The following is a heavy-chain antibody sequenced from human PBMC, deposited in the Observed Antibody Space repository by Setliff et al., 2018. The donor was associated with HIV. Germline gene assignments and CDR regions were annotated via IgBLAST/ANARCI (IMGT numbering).Heavy chain of an antibody. CDR1: GYTFTDYY. CDR2: INPNSGGT. J-gene: IGHJ4*02. Sequence: GASVKVSCKASGYTFTDYYMHWVQQAPGQGLEWMGWINPNSGGTNYAQKFQGRVTMTRDTSISTAYMELSGLTSDDSALYYCARTLYSSFSSFDYWGQGTLVTVSS. CDR3: ARTLYSSFSSFDY. V-gene: IGHV1-2*02. D-gene: IGHD6-19*01.